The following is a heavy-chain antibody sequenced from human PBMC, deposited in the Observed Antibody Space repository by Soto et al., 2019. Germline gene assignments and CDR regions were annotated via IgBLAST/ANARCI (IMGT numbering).Heavy chain of an antibody. CDR3: ASYDMTTVTTSDYYYMDV. J-gene: IGHJ6*03. CDR2: IYDSGST. D-gene: IGHD4-17*01. CDR1: GGSISSYY. Sequence: PSETLSLTCTVSGGSISSYYSSWIRQPPGKGLEWIGYIYDSGSTNYNPSLKSRVTISVDTSKNQFSLKLSSVTAADTAVYYCASYDMTTVTTSDYYYMDVWGKGTTVTVSS. V-gene: IGHV4-4*08.